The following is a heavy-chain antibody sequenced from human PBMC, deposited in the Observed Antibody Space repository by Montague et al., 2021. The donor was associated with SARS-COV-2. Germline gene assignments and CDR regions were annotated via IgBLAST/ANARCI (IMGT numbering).Heavy chain of an antibody. V-gene: IGHV4-61*02. Sequence: TLSLTCSVSGGSIRRDTSNYNWFRQPDGKGLEWFGRIYGGGSASYNPSLKSRVIISLDTSKNEVSLKMSSVTAADSARYFCARENRGGDGPGYYFYFGMDVWGRGTTVTVSS. J-gene: IGHJ6*02. CDR1: GGSIRRDTSN. CDR3: ARENRGGDGPGYYFYFGMDV. CDR2: IYGGGSA. D-gene: IGHD4-17*01.